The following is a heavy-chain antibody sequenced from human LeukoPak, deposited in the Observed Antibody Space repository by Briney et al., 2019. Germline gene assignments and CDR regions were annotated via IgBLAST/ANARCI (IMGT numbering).Heavy chain of an antibody. CDR1: GGSISSSSYY. CDR2: IYYSGST. J-gene: IGHJ4*02. Sequence: PSETLSPTCTVSGGSISSSSYYWGWIRQPPGKGLEWIGSIYYSGSTYYNPSLKSRVTISVDTSKNQFSLKLSSVTAADTAVYYCARDSCSSTSYYKELDYWGQGTLVTVSS. D-gene: IGHD2-2*02. V-gene: IGHV4-39*07. CDR3: ARDSCSSTSYYKELDY.